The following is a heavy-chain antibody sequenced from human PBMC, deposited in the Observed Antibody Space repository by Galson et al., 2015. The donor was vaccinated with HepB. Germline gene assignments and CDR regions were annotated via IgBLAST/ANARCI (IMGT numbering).Heavy chain of an antibody. V-gene: IGHV4-59*01. CDR2: IYYSGST. J-gene: IGHJ3*02. D-gene: IGHD5-18*01. Sequence: LSLTCTVSGGSISSYYWSWIRQPPGRGLEWIGYIYYSGSTNYSPSLKSRVTISVDTSKNQFSLKLSSVTAADTAVYYCARDITWGYSYGYGDAFDIWGQGTMVTVSS. CDR3: ARDITWGYSYGYGDAFDI. CDR1: GGSISSYY.